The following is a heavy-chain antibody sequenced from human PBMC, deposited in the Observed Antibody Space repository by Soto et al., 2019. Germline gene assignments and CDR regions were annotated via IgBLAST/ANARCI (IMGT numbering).Heavy chain of an antibody. CDR1: GYTFTSYY. Sequence: GASVKVSCKASGYTFTSYYMHWVRQAPGQGLEWMGIINPSGGSTSYAQKFQGRVTMTRDTSTSTVYMELSSLRSEDTAVYYCASARIQLGYCSSTSCAPIYYGMDVWGQGTTVTVSS. J-gene: IGHJ6*02. CDR2: INPSGGST. CDR3: ASARIQLGYCSSTSCAPIYYGMDV. V-gene: IGHV1-46*01. D-gene: IGHD2-2*01.